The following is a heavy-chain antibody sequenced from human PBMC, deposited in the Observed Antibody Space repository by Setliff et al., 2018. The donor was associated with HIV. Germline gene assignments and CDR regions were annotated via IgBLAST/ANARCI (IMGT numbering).Heavy chain of an antibody. D-gene: IGHD3-10*01. J-gene: IGHJ6*02. CDR3: ARNFGLSPSGKYYYYYGMDI. Sequence: ASVKVSCKASGYTFTGHYLHWVQQAPGQGLEWLGWVNPNSGDAIYAQNFQGWVTMTRDTSINAAYMELRGLRSDDTAVYYCARNFGLSPSGKYYYYYGMDIWGQGTTVTV. V-gene: IGHV1-2*04. CDR2: VNPNSGDA. CDR1: GYTFTGHY.